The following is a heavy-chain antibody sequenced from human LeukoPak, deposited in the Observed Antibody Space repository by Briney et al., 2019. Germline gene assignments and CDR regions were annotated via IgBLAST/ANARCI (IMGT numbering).Heavy chain of an antibody. Sequence: GGSLRLSCAASGFTFSTYAMSWVRQAPGKGLEWVSTISGSGANTYYADSVRGRFTISRDNAKSSLYLQMNSLRAEDTGVYFCARMSSYCDYWGQGTLVTVSS. J-gene: IGHJ4*02. CDR3: ARMSSYCDY. V-gene: IGHV3-23*01. CDR1: GFTFSTYA. D-gene: IGHD2-2*01. CDR2: ISGSGANT.